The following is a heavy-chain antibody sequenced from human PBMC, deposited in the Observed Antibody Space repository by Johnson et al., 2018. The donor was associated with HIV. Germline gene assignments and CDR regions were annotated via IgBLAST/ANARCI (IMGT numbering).Heavy chain of an antibody. CDR3: ARDNLRAFDV. CDR1: GFTFDDYG. J-gene: IGHJ3*01. V-gene: IGHV3-66*01. D-gene: IGHD5/OR15-5a*01. CDR2: IYSGGST. Sequence: MLLVESGGGVVRPEGSLRLSCAASGFTFDDYGMSWVRQAPGKGLEWVSGIYSGGSTYFADSVKGRFTISRDNSKNTLFLQMNSLRAEDTAVYYCARDNLRAFDVWGQGTTVTVSS.